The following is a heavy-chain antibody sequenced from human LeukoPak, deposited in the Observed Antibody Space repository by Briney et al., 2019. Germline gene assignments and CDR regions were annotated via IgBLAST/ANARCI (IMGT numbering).Heavy chain of an antibody. CDR2: ISGSGGST. V-gene: IGHV3-23*01. CDR1: GFTFSSYA. D-gene: IGHD2-21*01. CDR3: ASAREYCGSAECYEYFQH. Sequence: GGSLRLSCAASGFTFSSYAMTWVRQAPGKGLEWVSAISGSGGSTSYADSVKGRCTISRDNSKNTLFLQMNNLRAEDTALYFCASAREYCGSAECYEYFQHWGQGTLVIVSS. J-gene: IGHJ1*01.